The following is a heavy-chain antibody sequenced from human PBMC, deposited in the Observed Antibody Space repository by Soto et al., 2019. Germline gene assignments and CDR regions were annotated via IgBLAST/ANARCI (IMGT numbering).Heavy chain of an antibody. V-gene: IGHV1-18*04. CDR2: IDSYTGNT. J-gene: IGHJ6*02. CDR1: GYTLLSYS. Sequence: QAQLVQSGSEVTRSGASVKVSCKASGYTLLSYSITWVRQAPGQGLEWIGWIDSYTGNTNYEQKFQCTVTMTTDSPTSTAYMELRALRSDDSAIYYCARDYALAYTHGMDVGGQGTTVIVS. D-gene: IGHD4-17*01. CDR3: ARDYALAYTHGMDV.